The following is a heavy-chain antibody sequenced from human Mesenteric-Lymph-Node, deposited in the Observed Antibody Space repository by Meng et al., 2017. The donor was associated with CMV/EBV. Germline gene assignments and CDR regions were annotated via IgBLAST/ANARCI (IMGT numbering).Heavy chain of an antibody. CDR1: GYTFTSYG. CDR3: ARFDIVVVPAAKGGAFDI. Sequence: ASVKVSCKASGYTFTSYGISWVRQAPGQGLEWMGWISAYNGNTNYAQKLQGRVTMTTDTSTSTAYMELSSLRSEDTAVYYCARFDIVVVPAAKGGAFDIWGQGTMVTVSS. V-gene: IGHV1-18*01. J-gene: IGHJ3*02. CDR2: ISAYNGNT. D-gene: IGHD2-2*01.